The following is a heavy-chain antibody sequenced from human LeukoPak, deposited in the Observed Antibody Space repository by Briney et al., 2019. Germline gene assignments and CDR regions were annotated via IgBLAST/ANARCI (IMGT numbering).Heavy chain of an antibody. CDR1: GYTFTGYY. CDR2: INPNSCGT. CDR3: ARAGLGYCSGGSCSGAMDV. Sequence: GASVQVSCKASGYTFTGYYMHWVRQAPGQGLEWMGWINPNSCGTNYAQKFQGRVTMTRDTSISTDYMELSRLRSDDTAVYYCARAGLGYCSGGSCSGAMDVWGQGTTVTVSS. J-gene: IGHJ6*02. D-gene: IGHD2-15*01. V-gene: IGHV1-2*02.